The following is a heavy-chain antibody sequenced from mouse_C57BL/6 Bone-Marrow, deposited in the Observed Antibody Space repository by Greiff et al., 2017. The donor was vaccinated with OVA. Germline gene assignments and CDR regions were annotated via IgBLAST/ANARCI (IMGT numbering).Heavy chain of an antibody. Sequence: VQLQQSGPELVKPGASVKMSCKASGYTFTDYNMHWVKQSHGKSLEWIGYINPNIGGTSYNQKFKGKATLTVNKSSSTAYMELRSLTSEDSAVYYCAPYYYGSGYWGQGTTLTVSS. CDR3: APYYYGSGY. CDR1: GYTFTDYN. CDR2: INPNIGGT. D-gene: IGHD1-1*01. V-gene: IGHV1-22*01. J-gene: IGHJ2*01.